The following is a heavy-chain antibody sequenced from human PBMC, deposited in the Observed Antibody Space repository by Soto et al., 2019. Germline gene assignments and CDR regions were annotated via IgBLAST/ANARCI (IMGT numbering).Heavy chain of an antibody. D-gene: IGHD6-13*01. CDR3: AKNGGRVAAAGPGGAIDY. CDR2: ISYDGSKK. Sequence: QVQLVESGGGVVQPGRSLRLSCAASGFTFSSYGMHWVRQAPGKGLERVAVISYDGSKKYYADSVKGRFTISRDNSKNTLYLQMNSLRAEDTAVYYCAKNGGRVAAAGPGGAIDYWGQGTLVTVSS. V-gene: IGHV3-30*18. J-gene: IGHJ4*02. CDR1: GFTFSSYG.